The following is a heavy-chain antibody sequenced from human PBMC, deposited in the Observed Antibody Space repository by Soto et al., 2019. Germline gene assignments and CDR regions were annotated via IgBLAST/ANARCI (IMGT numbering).Heavy chain of an antibody. D-gene: IGHD3-10*01. CDR1: GFSLSTRGVA. CDR3: AHSLGQPPPDY. V-gene: IGHV2-5*02. Sequence: ASGPTLVNPTQTLTLTCSFSGFSLSTRGVAVGWIRQPPGKALEWLTLIYWDGDKRFSPSLKSRLTITRDTSKNQVVLIMTDMDPVDTATYFCAHSLGQPPPDYWGQGTLVTVYS. J-gene: IGHJ4*02. CDR2: IYWDGDK.